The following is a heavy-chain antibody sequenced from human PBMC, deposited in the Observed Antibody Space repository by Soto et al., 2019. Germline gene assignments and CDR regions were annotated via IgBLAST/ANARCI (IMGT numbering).Heavy chain of an antibody. CDR1: GFTFSSYA. CDR2: ISYDGSNK. J-gene: IGHJ3*02. D-gene: IGHD3-10*01. V-gene: IGHV3-30-3*01. CDR3: ARSSSRFGELFAFDI. Sequence: GGSLRLSCAASGFTFSSYAMHWVRQAPGKGLEWVAVISYDGSNKYYADSVKGRFTISRDNSKNTLYLQMNSLRAEDTAVYYCARSSSRFGELFAFDIWGQGTMVTVSS.